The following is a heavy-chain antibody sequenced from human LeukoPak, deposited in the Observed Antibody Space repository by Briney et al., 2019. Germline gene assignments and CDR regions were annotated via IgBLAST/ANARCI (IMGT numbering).Heavy chain of an antibody. J-gene: IGHJ5*02. Sequence: SETLSLTCTVSGGSIRSYYWSWIRQPPGKGLEWIGYIYYSGSTNYNPSLKSRVTISVDTSKNQFSLKLSSVTAADTAVYYCARRSISGWYTWFDPWGQGTLVTVSS. CDR2: IYYSGST. V-gene: IGHV4-59*12. D-gene: IGHD6-19*01. CDR1: GGSIRSYY. CDR3: ARRSISGWYTWFDP.